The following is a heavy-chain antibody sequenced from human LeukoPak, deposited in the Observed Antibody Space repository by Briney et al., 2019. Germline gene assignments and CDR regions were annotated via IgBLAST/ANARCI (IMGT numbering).Heavy chain of an antibody. Sequence: GGSLRLSCAASGFTFSSYGMHWVRQAPGKGLEWVAFIRYDGSNKYYADSVKGRFTISRDNSKNTLYLQMNSLRAEDTAVYYCAKDGAGSWYEHYTDVWGKGTTVTISS. J-gene: IGHJ6*03. D-gene: IGHD6-13*01. CDR1: GFTFSSYG. CDR2: IRYDGSNK. CDR3: AKDGAGSWYEHYTDV. V-gene: IGHV3-30*02.